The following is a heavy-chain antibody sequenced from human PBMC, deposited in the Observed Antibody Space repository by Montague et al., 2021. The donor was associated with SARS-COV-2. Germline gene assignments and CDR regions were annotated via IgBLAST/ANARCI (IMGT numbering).Heavy chain of an antibody. Sequence: SETLSLTCSVSGGSISGHYWGWIRQPPGKGLEWIGNFDHSGDTKYNPSLKSRATISVDTSKNQFALRLHSVTAADTAVYYCAREFRIELWQTNWYFGRWGRGALVTVSS. J-gene: IGHJ2*01. CDR3: AREFRIELWQTNWYFGR. CDR1: GGSISGHY. D-gene: IGHD3-16*01. V-gene: IGHV4-59*11. CDR2: FDHSGDT.